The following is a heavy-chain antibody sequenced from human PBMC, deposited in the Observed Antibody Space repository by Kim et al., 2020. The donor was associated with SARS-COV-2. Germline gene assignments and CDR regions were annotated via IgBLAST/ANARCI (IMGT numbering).Heavy chain of an antibody. CDR3: ARDEGGVVTATNFDY. J-gene: IGHJ4*02. CDR1: GFTFSSYS. V-gene: IGHV3-21*01. CDR2: ISSSSSYI. D-gene: IGHD2-21*02. Sequence: GGSLRLSCAASGFTFSSYSMNWVRQAPGKGLEWVSSISSSSSYIYYADSVKGRFTISRDNAKNSLYLQMNSLRAEDTAVYYCARDEGGVVTATNFDYWGQGTLVTVSS.